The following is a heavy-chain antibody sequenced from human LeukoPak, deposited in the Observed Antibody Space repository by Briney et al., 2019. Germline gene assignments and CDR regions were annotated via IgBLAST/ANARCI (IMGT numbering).Heavy chain of an antibody. CDR3: ARRIGSGWSDY. CDR1: GYRFTSYW. Sequence: GESLKISCKGSGYRFTSYWIGWVRQMPGKGLEWMGLIYPGDSDTRYNPSFQGQVTISADKSISTAYLQWSSLKASDTAIYYCARRIGSGWSDYWGQGTLVIVSS. CDR2: IYPGDSDT. V-gene: IGHV5-51*01. J-gene: IGHJ4*02. D-gene: IGHD6-19*01.